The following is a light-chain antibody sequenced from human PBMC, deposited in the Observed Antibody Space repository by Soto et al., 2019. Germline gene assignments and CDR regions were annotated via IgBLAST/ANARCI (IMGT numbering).Light chain of an antibody. J-gene: IGKJ4*01. CDR2: GAS. CDR1: QSITSRS. Sequence: IVLTQSPGTLSLSPGERVTLSCRASQSITSRSLAWYQQKPSQAPRLLIYGASNRLTGIPDRFSGSGSGIDFTLTITRLEPEDFAVYYCQEYDTSQTFGGGTKVEI. CDR3: QEYDTSQT. V-gene: IGKV3-20*01.